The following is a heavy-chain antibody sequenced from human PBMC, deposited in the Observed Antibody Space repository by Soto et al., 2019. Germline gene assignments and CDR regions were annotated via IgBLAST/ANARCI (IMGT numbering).Heavy chain of an antibody. CDR1: GGTFSSYA. D-gene: IGHD2-15*01. CDR3: ARVPVVTHYYYYGMDV. CDR2: IIPICGTA. V-gene: IGHV1-69*01. Sequence: QVQLVQSGAEVKKPGSSVKVSCKASGGTFSSYAISWVRQAPGQGLEWMGGIIPICGTANYAQKFQGRVTITADESTSTAYMELSSLRSEDTAVYYWARVPVVTHYYYYGMDVWGQGTTVTVSS. J-gene: IGHJ6*02.